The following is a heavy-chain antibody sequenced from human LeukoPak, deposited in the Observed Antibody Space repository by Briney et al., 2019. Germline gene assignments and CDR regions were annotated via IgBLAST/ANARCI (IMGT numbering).Heavy chain of an antibody. CDR3: ARHGSGWYGVSAFDI. CDR1: GGSISSSSYY. D-gene: IGHD6-19*01. CDR2: IYYSGST. J-gene: IGHJ3*02. V-gene: IGHV4-39*01. Sequence: SETLSLTCTVSGGSISSSSYYWGWIRQPPGKGLEWIGSIYYSGSTYYNPSLKSRVTISVDTSKNQFSLKLSSVTAADTAVYYCARHGSGWYGVSAFDIWGQGTMVAVSS.